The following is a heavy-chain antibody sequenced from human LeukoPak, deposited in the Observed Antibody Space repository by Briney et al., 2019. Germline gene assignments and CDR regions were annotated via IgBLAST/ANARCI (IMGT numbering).Heavy chain of an antibody. CDR1: GFTFGSYS. D-gene: IGHD1-26*01. CDR2: IYTGGSA. V-gene: IGHV3-66*01. Sequence: PGGSLRLSCAASGFTFGSYSMSWVRQAPGKGLEWVSVIYTGGSAYYADSVKGRFTISRDNSKNTLYLQMNSLRAEDTAVYYCARVGGSFRPTYFDYWGQGTLVTVSS. CDR3: ARVGGSFRPTYFDY. J-gene: IGHJ4*02.